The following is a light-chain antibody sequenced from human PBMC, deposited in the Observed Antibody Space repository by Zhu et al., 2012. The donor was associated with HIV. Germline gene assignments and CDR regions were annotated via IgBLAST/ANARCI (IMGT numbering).Light chain of an antibody. Sequence: EIVMTQSPATLSVSPGERATLSCRASQSVGSNLAWYQQKPGQAPRLLIYGASTRATNVPARFSGSGSGTEFTLTINTLQSEDFALYYCQQYNRWPPWTFGRGTRV. CDR3: QQYNRWPPWT. V-gene: IGKV3-15*01. J-gene: IGKJ1*01. CDR1: QSVGSN. CDR2: GAS.